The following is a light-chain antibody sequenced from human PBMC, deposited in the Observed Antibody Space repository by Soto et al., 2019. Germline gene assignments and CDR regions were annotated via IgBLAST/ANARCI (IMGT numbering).Light chain of an antibody. CDR1: SSDVGAYNY. CDR2: EVS. V-gene: IGLV2-8*01. CDR3: SSFAGSNEVV. Sequence: QSVLTQPPSASGSPGQSVTISCTGTSSDVGAYNYDSWYQQHPGKAPKVMIFEVSKRPSGVPDRFSGSKSGNTASLTVSGLQAEDEADYYCSSFAGSNEVVFGGGTQLTVL. J-gene: IGLJ3*02.